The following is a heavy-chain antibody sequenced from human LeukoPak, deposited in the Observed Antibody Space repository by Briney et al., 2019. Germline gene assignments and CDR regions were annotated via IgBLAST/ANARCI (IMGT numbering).Heavy chain of an antibody. D-gene: IGHD3-3*01. CDR3: ARGHYYDFWSGYPSYYFDY. Sequence: GGSLRLSCAASGFTFSSYAMHWVRQAPGKGLEWVAVISYDGSNKYYADSVKGRFIISRDNSKNTLYLQMNSLRAEDTAVYYCARGHYYDFWSGYPSYYFDYWGQGTLVTVSS. CDR2: ISYDGSNK. J-gene: IGHJ4*02. V-gene: IGHV3-30-3*01. CDR1: GFTFSSYA.